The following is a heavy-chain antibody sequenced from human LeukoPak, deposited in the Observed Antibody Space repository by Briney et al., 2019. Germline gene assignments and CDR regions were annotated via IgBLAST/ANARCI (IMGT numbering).Heavy chain of an antibody. CDR1: GFTFSTYG. D-gene: IGHD1-26*01. CDR3: ARDSGSYYSEVNFDY. V-gene: IGHV3-30*02. Sequence: GGSLRLSCAASGFTFSTYGMHWVRQAPGKGLEWVSFLRYDGSNKYYADSVKGRFTISRDNSKNTLYLQMNSLRAEDTAVYYCARDSGSYYSEVNFDYWGQGTLVTVSS. J-gene: IGHJ4*02. CDR2: LRYDGSNK.